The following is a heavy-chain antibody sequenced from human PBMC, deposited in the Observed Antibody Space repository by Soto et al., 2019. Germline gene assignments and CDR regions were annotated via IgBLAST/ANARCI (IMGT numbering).Heavy chain of an antibody. D-gene: IGHD1-26*01. CDR3: AKDAATYRAFDI. Sequence: GGSLRLSCAASGFTFDDYAMHWVRQAPGKGLEWVSGISWNSGSIGYADSVKGRFTISRDNAKNSLYLQMNSLRAEDTALYYCAKDAATYRAFDIWGQGTMVTVSS. CDR1: GFTFDDYA. J-gene: IGHJ3*02. V-gene: IGHV3-9*01. CDR2: ISWNSGSI.